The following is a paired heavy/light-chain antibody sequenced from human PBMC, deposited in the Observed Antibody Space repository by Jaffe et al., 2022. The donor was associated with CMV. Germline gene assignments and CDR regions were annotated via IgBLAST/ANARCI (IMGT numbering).Heavy chain of an antibody. CDR3: SRGSYTSSFLSPDWFDP. J-gene: IGHJ5*02. V-gene: IGHV3-72*01. D-gene: IGHD6-13*01. CDR2: IRNKANGYTT. CDR1: GFTFSDHY. Sequence: EVQLVESGGGLVQPGESLRLSCAVSGFTFSDHYMDWVRQAPGKGLEWVGRIRNKANGYTTEYAASVKGRFIISRDDSRDSLYLQMNSLKTEDTAVYFCSRGSYTSSFLSPDWFDPWGQGTLVTVSS.
Light chain of an antibody. CDR3: QQHHTYPLT. J-gene: IGKJ4*01. V-gene: IGKV1-17*03. Sequence: DIQMTQSPSAMSASVGDRVTITCRASQGISNYLAWFQQKPGKVPKRLIYAASSLQSGVPSRFSGSGSGTEFTLTISSLQPEDFATYYCQQHHTYPLTFGGGTKVEI. CDR2: AAS. CDR1: QGISNY.